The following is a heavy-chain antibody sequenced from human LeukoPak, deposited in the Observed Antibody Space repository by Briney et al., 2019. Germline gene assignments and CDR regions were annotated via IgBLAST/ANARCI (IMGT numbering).Heavy chain of an antibody. J-gene: IGHJ3*02. D-gene: IGHD2-15*01. CDR3: TTEGYCSGGSCYGGDAFDI. CDR2: IKSKTDGGTT. V-gene: IGHV3-15*01. CDR1: GFTFSNAW. Sequence: GGSLRLSCAASGFTFSNAWMSWVRQAPGKGLEWVGRIKSKTDGGTTDYAAPVKGRFTISRDDSKNTLYLQMNSLKTEDTAVYYCTTEGYCSGGSCYGGDAFDIWGQGTMVTVSS.